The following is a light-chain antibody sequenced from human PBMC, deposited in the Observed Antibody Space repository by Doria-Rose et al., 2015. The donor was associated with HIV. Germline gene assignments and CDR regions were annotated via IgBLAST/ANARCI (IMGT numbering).Light chain of an antibody. CDR1: QGISSY. V-gene: IGKV1-8*01. J-gene: IGKJ5*01. Sequence: IRLTQSPSSFSASTGDRVTITCRASQGISSYLAWYQQKPGKAPNLLIYAASTLQSGVPSRFGGSGSGTDFTLTISCLQSEDSATYYCQQYYSYPRAFGQGTRLEIK. CDR3: QQYYSYPRA. CDR2: AAS.